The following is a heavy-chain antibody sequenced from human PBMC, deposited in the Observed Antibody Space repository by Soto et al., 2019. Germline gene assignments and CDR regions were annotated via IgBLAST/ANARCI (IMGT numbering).Heavy chain of an antibody. CDR1: GYSFTSYW. CDR3: ERQPSSGWYWSAFDI. J-gene: IGHJ3*02. V-gene: IGHV5-51*01. Sequence: PGESLKISCKASGYSFTSYWIGWVRQMPGKGLEWMGIIYPGDSDTRYSPSFQGQVTISADKSISTAYLQWSSLKASDTAMYYCERQPSSGWYWSAFDIWGQGTMVNVSS. CDR2: IYPGDSDT. D-gene: IGHD6-19*01.